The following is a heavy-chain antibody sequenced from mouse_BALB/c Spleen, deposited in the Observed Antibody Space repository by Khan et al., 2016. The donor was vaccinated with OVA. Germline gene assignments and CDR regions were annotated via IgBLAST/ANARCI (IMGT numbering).Heavy chain of an antibody. CDR3: ARDGSQYNYAMDY. CDR2: INYSGST. CDR1: GYSITSDYA. D-gene: IGHD2-3*01. J-gene: IGHJ4*01. V-gene: IGHV3-2*02. Sequence: EVKLEESGPGLVKPSQSLSLTCTVTGYSITSDYAWNWIRQFPGNKLEWMGYINYSGSTNYNPALKSRISITRDTSKNQFFLQLNSVTTADTATYYCARDGSQYNYAMDYWGQGTSVTVSS.